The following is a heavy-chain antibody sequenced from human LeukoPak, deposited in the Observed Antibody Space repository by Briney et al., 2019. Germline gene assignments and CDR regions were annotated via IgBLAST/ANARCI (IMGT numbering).Heavy chain of an antibody. D-gene: IGHD3-10*02. CDR1: GGSISSGSYY. Sequence: PSETLSLTRTVSGGSISSGSYYWSWIRQPAGKGLEWIGRIYTSGSTNYNASLKSRVTISVDTSKNQFSLKLSAVTAADSAVYYYACSLHWYFDLWGRGTLVTVSS. CDR3: ACSLHWYFDL. J-gene: IGHJ2*01. CDR2: IYTSGST. V-gene: IGHV4-61*02.